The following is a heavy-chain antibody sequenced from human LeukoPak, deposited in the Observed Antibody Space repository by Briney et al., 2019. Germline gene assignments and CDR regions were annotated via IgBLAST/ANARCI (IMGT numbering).Heavy chain of an antibody. V-gene: IGHV4-4*02. CDR2: IYHSGST. CDR1: GGSISSSNW. CDR3: ARVVSGWDYYYYYYMDV. Sequence: SETLSLTCAVSGGSISSSNWWSWVRQPPGKGLEWIGEIYHSGSTSYNPSLKSRVTISVDKSKNQFSLKLSSVTAADTAVYYCARVVSGWDYYYYYYMDVWGKGTTVTVSS. D-gene: IGHD6-19*01. J-gene: IGHJ6*03.